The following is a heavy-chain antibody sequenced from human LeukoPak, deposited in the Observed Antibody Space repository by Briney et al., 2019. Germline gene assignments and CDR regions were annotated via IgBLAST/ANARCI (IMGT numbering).Heavy chain of an antibody. V-gene: IGHV1-2*02. Sequence: ASVKVSCKASGYTFTGYYMHWVRQAPGQGLEWMGWINPNSGGTNYAQKFQGRVTMTRDTSISAAYMELSRLRSDDTAVYYCARGAAYDFWSGHPGSDYWGQGTLVTVSS. J-gene: IGHJ4*02. CDR3: ARGAAYDFWSGHPGSDY. CDR1: GYTFTGYY. CDR2: INPNSGGT. D-gene: IGHD3-3*01.